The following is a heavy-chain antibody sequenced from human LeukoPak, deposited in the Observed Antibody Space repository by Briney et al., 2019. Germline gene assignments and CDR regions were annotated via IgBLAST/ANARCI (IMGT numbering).Heavy chain of an antibody. D-gene: IGHD3-9*01. CDR1: GFTFSSYS. J-gene: IGHJ6*02. CDR2: ISSSSSTI. V-gene: IGHV3-48*04. CDR3: ARDLTGGDDYYYYGMDV. Sequence: GGSLRLSCLASGFTFSSYSMNWVRQAPGEGLEGVSYISSSSSTIYYADSVKGRFTTSRDNAKNSLYLQMNSLRGEDTAVYYCARDLTGGDDYYYYGMDVWGQGTTVTVSS.